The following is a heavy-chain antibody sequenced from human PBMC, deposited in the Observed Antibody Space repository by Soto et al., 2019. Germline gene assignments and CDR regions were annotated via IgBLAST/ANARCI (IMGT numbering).Heavy chain of an antibody. CDR2: INSDGSTI. CDR3: ASRPVTGGYYYYMDV. Sequence: GGSLRLSCAASGFIXSNSWMHWVRQAPGKGLVWVSRINSDGSTIRYADSVKGRFTISRDNAKNTLFLQMNSLRAEDTAVYYCASRPVTGGYYYYMDVWGKGTTVTVSS. CDR1: GFIXSNSW. V-gene: IGHV3-74*01. J-gene: IGHJ6*03. D-gene: IGHD3-16*01.